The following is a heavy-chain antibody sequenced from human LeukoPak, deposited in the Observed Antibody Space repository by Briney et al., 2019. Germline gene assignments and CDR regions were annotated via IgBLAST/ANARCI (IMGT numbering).Heavy chain of an antibody. CDR2: IDPSDSYT. D-gene: IGHD3-22*01. J-gene: IGHJ4*02. CDR3: ATNLHYYDSSEEFDY. V-gene: IGHV5-10-1*01. CDR1: GYSFTSYW. Sequence: PGGSLRLSCKGSGYSFTSYWISWVRQMPGKGLEWMGRIDPSDSYTNYSPSFQGHVTISADKSISTAYLQWSSLKASDTAMYYCATNLHYYDSSEEFDYWGQGTLVTVSS.